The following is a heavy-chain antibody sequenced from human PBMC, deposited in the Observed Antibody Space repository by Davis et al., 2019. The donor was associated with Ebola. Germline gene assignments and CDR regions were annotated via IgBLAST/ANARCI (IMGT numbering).Heavy chain of an antibody. CDR3: ARARGTYGAVPAARGGADY. D-gene: IGHD2-2*01. CDR2: INPNSGGT. CDR1: GYTFTGYY. Sequence: ASVKVSCKASGYTFTGYYMHWVRQAPGQGLEWMGWINPNSGGTNYAQKFQGRVTMTRDTSISTAYMELSRLRSDDTAVYYCARARGTYGAVPAARGGADYWGQGTLVTVSS. V-gene: IGHV1-2*02. J-gene: IGHJ4*02.